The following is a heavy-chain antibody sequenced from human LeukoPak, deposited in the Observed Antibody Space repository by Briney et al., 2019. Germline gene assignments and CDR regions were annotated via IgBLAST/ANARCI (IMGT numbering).Heavy chain of an antibody. J-gene: IGHJ4*02. CDR3: ARDLDCSGGSCYTLPDY. CDR2: ISAYNGNT. CDR1: GYTFTSYG. V-gene: IGHV1-18*01. D-gene: IGHD2-15*01. Sequence: ASVKVSCKASGYTFTSYGISWLRQAPGQGLEWMGWISAYNGNTNYAQKLQGRVTMTTDTSTSTAYMELRSLRSDDTAVYYCARDLDCSGGSCYTLPDYWGQGTLVTVSS.